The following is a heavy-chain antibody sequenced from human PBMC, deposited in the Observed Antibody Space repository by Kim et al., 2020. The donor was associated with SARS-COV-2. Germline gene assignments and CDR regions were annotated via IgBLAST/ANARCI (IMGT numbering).Heavy chain of an antibody. V-gene: IGHV3-33*05. CDR2: ISYDGSNK. D-gene: IGHD3-9*01. CDR3: ARDAGTIFEGGMDV. Sequence: GGSLRLSCAASGFTFSSYGMHWVRQAPGKGLEWVAVISYDGSNKYYADSVKGRFTISRDNSKNTLYLQMNSLRAEDTAVYYCARDAGTIFEGGMDVWGQG. CDR1: GFTFSSYG. J-gene: IGHJ6*02.